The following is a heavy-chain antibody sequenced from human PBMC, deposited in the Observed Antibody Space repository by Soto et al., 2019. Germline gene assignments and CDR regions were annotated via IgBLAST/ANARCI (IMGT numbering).Heavy chain of an antibody. Sequence: SVKVSCKASGGTFSSYTISWVRQAPGQGLEWMGRIIPILGIASYAQKFQGRVTMTRDTSTSTVYMELSSLRSEDTAVYYCARDLVAGYYYDSTPDYWGQGTLVTAPQ. V-gene: IGHV1-69*04. J-gene: IGHJ4*02. D-gene: IGHD3-22*01. CDR1: GGTFSSYT. CDR3: ARDLVAGYYYDSTPDY. CDR2: IIPILGIA.